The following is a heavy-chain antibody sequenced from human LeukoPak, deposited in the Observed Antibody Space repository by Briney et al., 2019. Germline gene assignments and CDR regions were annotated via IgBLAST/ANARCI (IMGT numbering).Heavy chain of an antibody. V-gene: IGHV1-8*01. D-gene: IGHD1-26*01. CDR3: ARGVGPGSGWWELLHYYYYGMDV. J-gene: IGHJ6*02. CDR2: MNPNSGNT. Sequence: ASVKVSCKASGYTFTSYDINWVRQATGQGLEWMGWMNPNSGNTGYAQKFQGRVTMTRNTSISTAYMELSSPRSEDTAVYYCARGVGPGSGWWELLHYYYYGMDVWGQGTTVTVSS. CDR1: GYTFTSYD.